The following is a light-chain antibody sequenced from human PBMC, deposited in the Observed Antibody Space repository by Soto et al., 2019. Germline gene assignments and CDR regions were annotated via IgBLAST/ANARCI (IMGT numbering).Light chain of an antibody. Sequence: EIVLTQSPGTVSLSPGERATLSCRASQSVGSRWLAWYQQKPGQAPRVLIYGGSNRATGIPDRFSGRGYGTVFAPTISILEPEDFAVYYDKQYYSSRTFGQGTKVEMK. CDR2: GGS. CDR3: KQYYSSRT. J-gene: IGKJ1*01. V-gene: IGKV3-20*01. CDR1: QSVGSRW.